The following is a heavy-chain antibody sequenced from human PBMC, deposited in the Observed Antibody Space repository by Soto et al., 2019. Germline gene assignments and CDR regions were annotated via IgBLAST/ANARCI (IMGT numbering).Heavy chain of an antibody. D-gene: IGHD3-10*01. J-gene: IGHJ4*02. Sequence: SETLSLTCTVSGGSISSYYWSWIRQPPGKGLEWIGYIYYSGSTNYNPSLKSRVTISVDTSKNQFSLKLSSVTAADTAVHYCARRSGGYFDYWGQGTLVTVPQ. CDR1: GGSISSYY. CDR3: ARRSGGYFDY. V-gene: IGHV4-59*01. CDR2: IYYSGST.